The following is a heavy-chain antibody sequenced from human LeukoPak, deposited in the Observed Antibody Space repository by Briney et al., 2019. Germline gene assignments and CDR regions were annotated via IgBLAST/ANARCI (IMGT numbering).Heavy chain of an antibody. CDR1: GFTFSDYA. D-gene: IGHD6-19*01. CDR3: AKDLVAGAFDY. J-gene: IGHJ4*02. CDR2: ISHVGGT. V-gene: IGHV3-23*01. Sequence: GGSLRLSCAASGFTFSDYAMSWVRQAPEKGLEWVSTISHVGGTYYADSVRGRFTISRDDSKNMVYLQMDSLRAEDTAVYYCAKDLVAGAFDYWGQGTLVTVSS.